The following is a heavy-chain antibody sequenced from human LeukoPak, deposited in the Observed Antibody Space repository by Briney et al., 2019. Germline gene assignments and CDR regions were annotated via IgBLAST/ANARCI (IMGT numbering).Heavy chain of an antibody. CDR2: MNPNSGNT. J-gene: IGHJ4*02. D-gene: IGHD1-26*01. CDR1: GYTFTSYG. V-gene: IGHV1-8*02. CDR3: SRGLIVGGYYYS. Sequence: ASVKVSCKASGYTFTSYGINWVRQATGQGLEWMGWMNPNSGNTGYAQMFQGRVTMTRNTSINTAYMELSSLRSEDTAVYHCSRGLIVGGYYYSWGQGTLVTVSS.